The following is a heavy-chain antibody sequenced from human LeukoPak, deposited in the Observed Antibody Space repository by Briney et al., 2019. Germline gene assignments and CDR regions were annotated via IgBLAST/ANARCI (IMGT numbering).Heavy chain of an antibody. J-gene: IGHJ4*02. V-gene: IGHV3-30-3*01. CDR2: ISYDGSNK. Sequence: GGSLRLSCAASGFTFSSYAMHWVRQAPGKGLEWVAVISYDGSNKYYADSVKGRFTISRDNSKNTLYLQMNSLRAEDTAVYYCARAPLRFLEYLPFDADYWGQGTLVTVSS. CDR3: ARAPLRFLEYLPFDADY. CDR1: GFTFSSYA. D-gene: IGHD3-3*01.